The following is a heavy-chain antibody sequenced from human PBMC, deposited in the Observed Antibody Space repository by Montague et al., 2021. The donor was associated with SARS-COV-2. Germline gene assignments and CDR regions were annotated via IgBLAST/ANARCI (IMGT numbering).Heavy chain of an antibody. CDR3: ARQGDQLLLEYWFDP. D-gene: IGHD2-2*01. V-gene: IGHV4-39*01. CDR2: IYYSGST. Sequence: SETLSLTCTVSGGSISSSSHYWGWIRQPPGKGLEWIGSIYYSGSTYYNPSLKSRVTISVDTSKNQFSLKLGSVTAADTAVYYCARQGDQLLLEYWFDPWGQGTLVTVSS. J-gene: IGHJ5*02. CDR1: GGSISSSSHY.